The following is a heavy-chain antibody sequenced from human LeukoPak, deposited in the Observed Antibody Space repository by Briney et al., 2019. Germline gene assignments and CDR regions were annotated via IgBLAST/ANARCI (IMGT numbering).Heavy chain of an antibody. V-gene: IGHV3-48*03. J-gene: IGHJ4*02. CDR2: ISSSGSTI. D-gene: IGHD1-26*01. CDR3: AKDNSANSGSFAHFDY. Sequence: GGSLRLSCAASGFTFSSYEMNWVRQAPGKGLEWVSYISSSGSTIYYADSVKGRFTISRDNSKNSLYLQMNSLRAEDTALYYCAKDNSANSGSFAHFDYWGQGTLVTVPS. CDR1: GFTFSSYE.